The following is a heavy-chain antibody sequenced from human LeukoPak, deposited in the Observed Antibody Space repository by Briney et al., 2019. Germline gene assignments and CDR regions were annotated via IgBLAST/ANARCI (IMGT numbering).Heavy chain of an antibody. CDR3: ARRRSLFDSSGYYNPLIDY. CDR2: MNPSSGNT. Sequence: ASAKVSCKASGYTFTSYDINWVRQATGQGLEWMGWMNPSSGNTGYAQKFQGRVTMTRNSSLNTAYMELSGLRSEDTAVYYCARRRSLFDSSGYYNPLIDYWGQGTLVTVSS. D-gene: IGHD3-22*01. V-gene: IGHV1-8*01. J-gene: IGHJ4*02. CDR1: GYTFTSYD.